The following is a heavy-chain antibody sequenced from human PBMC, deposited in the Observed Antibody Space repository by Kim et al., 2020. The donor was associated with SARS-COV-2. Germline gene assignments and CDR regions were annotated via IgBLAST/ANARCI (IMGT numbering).Heavy chain of an antibody. CDR3: ATWLGIKTFNYYYYGMDV. CDR1: GFSFSNSA. Sequence: GGSLRLSCVASGFSFSNSAMSWVRQAPGRGLEWVSSISGRADSTYYADSVKGRFTISRDKSKNTLYLQMNSLRAEDTAVYYCATWLGIKTFNYYYYGMDV. V-gene: IGHV3-23*01. D-gene: IGHD3-22*01. CDR2: ISGRADST. J-gene: IGHJ6*01.